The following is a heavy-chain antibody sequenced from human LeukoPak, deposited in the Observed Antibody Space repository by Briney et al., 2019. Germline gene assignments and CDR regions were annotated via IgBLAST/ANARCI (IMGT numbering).Heavy chain of an antibody. D-gene: IGHD3-22*01. V-gene: IGHV3-23*01. J-gene: IGHJ4*02. CDR1: GFTLSSYV. CDR3: AKDCGDPYYYDSSGYYEY. Sequence: GGSLRLSCAASGFTLSSYVMSWVRQARAKGREWVSAISGSGGSTYYADSVKGLFTVSRDNSKNTLYLQMNRLRAEDAAVYYCAKDCGDPYYYDSSGYYEYWGQGALVTVSS. CDR2: ISGSGGST.